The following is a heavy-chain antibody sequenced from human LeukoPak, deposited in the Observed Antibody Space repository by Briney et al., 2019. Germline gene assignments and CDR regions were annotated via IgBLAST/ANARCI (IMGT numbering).Heavy chain of an antibody. Sequence: SGPTLVKSTQTLTVTCAFSGFSLSTRGMCVSWIRQPPGKALEWLARIDWYDDKYYSISLKTRLTISKATSKTQVALTMTDMDPVDTGTYYCARVSYNRGWYGFSFDYWGQGTLVTVSS. V-gene: IGHV2-70*11. CDR2: IDWYDDK. CDR3: ARVSYNRGWYGFSFDY. J-gene: IGHJ4*02. CDR1: GFSLSTRGMC. D-gene: IGHD6-19*01.